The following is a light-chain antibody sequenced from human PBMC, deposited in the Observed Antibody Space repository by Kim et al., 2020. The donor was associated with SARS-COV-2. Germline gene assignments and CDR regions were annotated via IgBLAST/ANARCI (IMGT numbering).Light chain of an antibody. CDR1: RLRTHY. V-gene: IGLV3-19*01. CDR3: NSWDSSGNHII. Sequence: QTVRFTCQGDRLRTHYANWYQQKPGQAPVLVIYGEKNRPSGIPDRCSCSSSGNTAYLTINGAKAEDEADYYCNSWDSSGNHIIFGGETKLTVL. CDR2: GEK. J-gene: IGLJ2*01.